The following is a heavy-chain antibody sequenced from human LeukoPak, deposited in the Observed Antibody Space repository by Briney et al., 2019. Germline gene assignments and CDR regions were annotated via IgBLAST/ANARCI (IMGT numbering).Heavy chain of an antibody. CDR1: GFTFRNYA. Sequence: GGSLRLSCAASGFTFRNYAMSWVRQPPGKGLEWVSGVSGSGGITHYADSVKGRFTISRDNSKKTLYVQMQSLRAEDTAVYYCAKGSDYDWNFDYWGQGTLVTVSS. D-gene: IGHD5-12*01. CDR3: AKGSDYDWNFDY. CDR2: VSGSGGIT. J-gene: IGHJ4*02. V-gene: IGHV3-23*01.